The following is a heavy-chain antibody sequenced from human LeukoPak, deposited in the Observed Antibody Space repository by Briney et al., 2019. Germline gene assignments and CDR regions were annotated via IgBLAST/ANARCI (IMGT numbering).Heavy chain of an antibody. Sequence: SETLSLTCAVYGGSFSGYYWTWIRQSPGKGLEWIGEINPSGSTYYNPSLKSRLTISRDTSKHQFSLRLSSVTAADTAVYYCARGRQEISMILVVMTGVSYYLDVWGIGTTVTVS. V-gene: IGHV4-34*01. CDR2: INPSGST. D-gene: IGHD3-22*01. CDR3: ARGRQEISMILVVMTGVSYYLDV. J-gene: IGHJ6*03. CDR1: GGSFSGYY.